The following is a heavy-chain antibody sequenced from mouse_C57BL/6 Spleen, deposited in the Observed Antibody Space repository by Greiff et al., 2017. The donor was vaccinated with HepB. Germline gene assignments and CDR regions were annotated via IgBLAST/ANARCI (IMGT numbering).Heavy chain of an antibody. Sequence: QVQLQQSGPGLVQPSQSLSITCTVSGFSLTSYGVHWVRQSPGKGLEWLGVIWSGGSTDYNAAFISRLSISKDNSKSQVFFKMNSLQADDTAIYYCARKGDGSRGGYAMDYWGQGTSVTVSS. CDR2: IWSGGST. J-gene: IGHJ4*01. CDR3: ARKGDGSRGGYAMDY. CDR1: GFSLTSYG. D-gene: IGHD1-1*01. V-gene: IGHV2-2*01.